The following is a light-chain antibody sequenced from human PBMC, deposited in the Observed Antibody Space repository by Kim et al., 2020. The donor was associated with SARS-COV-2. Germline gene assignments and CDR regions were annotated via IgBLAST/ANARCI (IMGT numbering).Light chain of an antibody. V-gene: IGKV3-11*01. CDR1: QSLSNH. CDR3: QQPTTSSYT. CDR2: AAS. J-gene: IGKJ2*01. Sequence: EIVLTQSPATLSLSPGERATLSCRASQSLSNHLSWYQQKPGQAPRLLIYAASNRATGIPARFSGSGSGTDFTLTISSLEPEDFVVYYCQQPTTSSYTFGAGTTL.